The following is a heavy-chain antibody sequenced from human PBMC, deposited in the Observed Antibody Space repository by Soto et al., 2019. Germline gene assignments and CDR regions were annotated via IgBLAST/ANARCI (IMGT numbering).Heavy chain of an antibody. Sequence: GGSLRLSCAASGFTFSRYWMSWVRQAPGKGLEWVANIKQDGSEKYYVDSVKGRFTISRDNSKNTLHLQMNSLRAEDTAVYHCAKELPEEVTGTNIAFDIWGQGTMVTVSS. CDR1: GFTFSRYW. V-gene: IGHV3-7*03. D-gene: IGHD1-7*01. J-gene: IGHJ3*02. CDR2: IKQDGSEK. CDR3: AKELPEEVTGTNIAFDI.